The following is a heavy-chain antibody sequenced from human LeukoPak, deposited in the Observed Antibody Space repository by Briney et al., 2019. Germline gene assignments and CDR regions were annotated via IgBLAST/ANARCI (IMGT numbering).Heavy chain of an antibody. V-gene: IGHV1-18*01. CDR1: GYTFTSYG. CDR2: ISAYNGNT. D-gene: IGHD3-22*01. CDR3: ATAPPAYYYDSSGPLNY. Sequence: GASVKVSCKASGYTFTSYGISWVRQAPGQGLEWMGWISAYNGNTNYAQKFQGRVTMTEDTSTDTAYMELSSLRSEDTAVYYCATAPPAYYYDSSGPLNYWGQGTLVTVSS. J-gene: IGHJ4*02.